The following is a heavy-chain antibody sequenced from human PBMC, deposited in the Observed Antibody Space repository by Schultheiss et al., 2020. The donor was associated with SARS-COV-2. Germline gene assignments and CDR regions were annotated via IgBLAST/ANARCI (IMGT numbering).Heavy chain of an antibody. Sequence: SETLSLTCTVSGGSISSYYWSWIRQPPGKGLEWIGYIYYSGSTNYNPSIKSRVTISVDTSKNQFSLKLSSVTAADTAVYYCARAQYYDTVGGYYYYGMDVWGQGTTVTVSS. CDR1: GGSISSYY. V-gene: IGHV4-59*01. CDR3: ARAQYYDTVGGYYYYGMDV. J-gene: IGHJ6*02. CDR2: IYYSGST. D-gene: IGHD3-9*01.